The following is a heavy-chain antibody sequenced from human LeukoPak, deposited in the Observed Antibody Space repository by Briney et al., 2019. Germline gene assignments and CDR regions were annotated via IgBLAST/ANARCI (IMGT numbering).Heavy chain of an antibody. V-gene: IGHV4-59*01. Sequence: SATLPPTSVFAGGSSSSDFWSWIRQPPGKGLEWIGYIYYSGSTNYNPSLKSRVTISVDTSKNQFSLKLSSVTAADTAVYYCAVSTIAAADNHFDYWGQGTLVTVSS. CDR3: AVSTIAAADNHFDY. D-gene: IGHD6-13*01. J-gene: IGHJ4*02. CDR2: IYYSGST. CDR1: GGSSSSDF.